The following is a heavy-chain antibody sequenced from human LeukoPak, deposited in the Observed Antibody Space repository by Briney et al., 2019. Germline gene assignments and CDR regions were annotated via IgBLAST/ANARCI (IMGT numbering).Heavy chain of an antibody. D-gene: IGHD2-2*01. CDR1: AFTFRNYG. CDR2: VRFDGTSQ. Sequence: GGSLRLSCAASAFTFRNYGMHWVRQAPGKGLEWAAFVRFDGTSQYYADSVKGRFTISRDNSKNTVYLQMNSLTAEDTAVYYCAKDDTEHVDGVFISPAANGGIDYWGQGTLVTVSS. V-gene: IGHV3-30*02. J-gene: IGHJ4*02. CDR3: AKDDTEHVDGVFISPAANGGIDY.